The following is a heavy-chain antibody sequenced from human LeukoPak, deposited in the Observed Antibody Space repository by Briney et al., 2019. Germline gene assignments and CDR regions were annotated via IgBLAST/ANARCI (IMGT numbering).Heavy chain of an antibody. CDR3: ARVLHCSSTSCYSYWFDP. CDR1: GFTFSDYY. CDR2: ISSSGSTI. V-gene: IGHV3-11*04. Sequence: GGSLRLSCAASGFTFSDYYMSWIRQAPGKGLEWVSYISSSGSTIYYADSVKGRFTISRDNAKNSLYLQMNSLRAEDTAVYYCARVLHCSSTSCYSYWFDPWGQGTLVTVSS. J-gene: IGHJ5*02. D-gene: IGHD2-2*01.